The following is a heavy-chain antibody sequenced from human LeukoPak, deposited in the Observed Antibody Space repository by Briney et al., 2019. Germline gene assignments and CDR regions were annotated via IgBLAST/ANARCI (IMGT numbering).Heavy chain of an antibody. CDR2: IIGSGGIT. CDR3: AKDDALIRFND. J-gene: IGHJ4*02. V-gene: IGHV3-23*01. Sequence: GGSLRLSCAASGLTFSNYGMNWVRQAPGKGLEWISGIIGSGGITYYADSVKGRFTISRDNSKNTLYLQIYSLRAGDTAVYYCAKDDALIRFNDWGQGTLVTVSS. CDR1: GLTFSNYG. D-gene: IGHD3-3*01.